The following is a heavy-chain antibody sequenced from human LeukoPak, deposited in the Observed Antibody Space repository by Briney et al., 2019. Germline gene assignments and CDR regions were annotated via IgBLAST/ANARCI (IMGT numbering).Heavy chain of an antibody. CDR2: LSSSGSMI. CDR3: ARKIYGSENYIDY. J-gene: IGHJ4*02. V-gene: IGHV3-11*01. Sequence: GGSLRLSCAASGFTFSDYYINWIRQAPGMGLEWVAYLSSSGSMIYYSDSVKGRFTISRDNAKNSVYLQMNSLRAEDTAVYYCARKIYGSENYIDYWGQGTLVTVSS. D-gene: IGHD3-10*01. CDR1: GFTFSDYY.